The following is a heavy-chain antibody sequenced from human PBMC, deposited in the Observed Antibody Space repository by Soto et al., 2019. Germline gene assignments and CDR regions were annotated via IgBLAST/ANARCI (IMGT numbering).Heavy chain of an antibody. CDR1: GYTFTSYG. V-gene: IGHV1-18*01. CDR2: ISAYNGNT. Sequence: QVQLVQSGAEVKKPGASVKVSCKASGYTFTSYGISWVRQAPGQGLERMGWISAYNGNTNYAQKLQGRVTMTTDTSTSTAYMELRSLRSDDTAVYYCARDPTVYSSGWYGLDYWGQGTLVTVSS. D-gene: IGHD6-19*01. J-gene: IGHJ4*02. CDR3: ARDPTVYSSGWYGLDY.